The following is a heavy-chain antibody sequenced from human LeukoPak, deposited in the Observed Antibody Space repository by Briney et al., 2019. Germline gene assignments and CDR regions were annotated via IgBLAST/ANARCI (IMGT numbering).Heavy chain of an antibody. CDR1: GGSFSGYY. CDR3: ARGMVRGVIINRSLRFDY. J-gene: IGHJ4*02. D-gene: IGHD3-10*01. CDR2: INHSGST. Sequence: SETLSLTCAVYGGSFSGYYWSWIRQPPGKGLEWIGEINHSGSTNYNPSLKSRVTISVDTSKNQFSLKLSSVTAADTAVYYCARGMVRGVIINRSLRFDYWSQGTLVTVSS. V-gene: IGHV4-34*01.